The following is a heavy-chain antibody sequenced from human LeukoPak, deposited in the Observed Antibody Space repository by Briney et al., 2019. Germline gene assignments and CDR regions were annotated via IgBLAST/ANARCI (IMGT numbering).Heavy chain of an antibody. CDR3: SSSRGWYFDL. CDR2: IRDDGGSK. J-gene: IGHJ2*01. CDR1: GFIFDTYH. V-gene: IGHV3-64*01. D-gene: IGHD3-10*01. Sequence: GGSLRLSYSASGFIFDTYHMQCVRQVPGKGLEYVSSIRDDGGSKYYANSVKGRFTISRDNAKNTLYLQMNSLRVEDTAVYYCSSSRGWYFDLWGRGTLVTVSS.